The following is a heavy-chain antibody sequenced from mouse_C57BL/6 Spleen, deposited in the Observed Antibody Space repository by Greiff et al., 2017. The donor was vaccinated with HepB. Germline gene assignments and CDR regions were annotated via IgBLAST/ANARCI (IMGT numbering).Heavy chain of an antibody. D-gene: IGHD2-3*01. CDR2: IWSGGST. Sequence: VQLQQSGPGLVQPSQSLSITCTVSGFSLTSYGVHWVRQSPGKGLEWLGVIWSGGSTDYNAALISRLSISKDTSKSQVFFKRNSLQADDTAIYYCARNGRGYDGGAMDYWGQGTSVTVSS. CDR3: ARNGRGYDGGAMDY. V-gene: IGHV2-2*01. J-gene: IGHJ4*01. CDR1: GFSLTSYG.